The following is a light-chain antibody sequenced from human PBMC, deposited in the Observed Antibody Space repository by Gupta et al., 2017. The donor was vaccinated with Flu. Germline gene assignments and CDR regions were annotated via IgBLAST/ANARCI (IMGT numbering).Light chain of an antibody. J-gene: IGLJ3*02. Sequence: QSVLTQPPSVSAAPGQKVTIPCSGSSSNSGNNYVSWYQQLPGTAPKLLIYENNKRPSGIPDRFSGSKSGTSATLGITGLQTGDEADYYCGTWDSSLSAWVFGGGTKLTVL. CDR1: SSNSGNNY. CDR3: GTWDSSLSAWV. CDR2: ENN. V-gene: IGLV1-51*02.